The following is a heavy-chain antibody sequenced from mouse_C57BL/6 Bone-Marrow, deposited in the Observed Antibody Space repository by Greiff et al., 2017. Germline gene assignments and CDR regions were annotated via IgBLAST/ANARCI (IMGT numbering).Heavy chain of an antibody. CDR3: ALYYYGSSFGYFDV. J-gene: IGHJ1*03. CDR1: GYTFTSYW. V-gene: IGHV1-55*01. Sequence: QVQLQQPGAELVKPGASVKMSCKVSGYTFTSYWLTWVKQRPGQGLEWIGDIYPGSGSTNYNEKFKSKATLTVDTSSSTAYMQLSSLTSEDSAVYYCALYYYGSSFGYFDVWGTGTTVTVSS. CDR2: IYPGSGST. D-gene: IGHD1-1*01.